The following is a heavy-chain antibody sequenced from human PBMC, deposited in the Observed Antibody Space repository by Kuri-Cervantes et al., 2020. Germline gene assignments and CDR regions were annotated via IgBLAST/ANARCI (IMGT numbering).Heavy chain of an antibody. J-gene: IGHJ3*01. CDR2: IRYDGSNK. D-gene: IGHD3-22*01. V-gene: IGHV3-30*02. CDR1: GFTFSRYS. CDR3: ARDWGHHYDSTSGGL. Sequence: GGSLRLSCAASGFTFSRYSMNWVRQAPGKGLEWVAFIRYDGSNKYYADSVKGRFTISRDNAKSSLYLQMNSLRAEDTAVYYCARDWGHHYDSTSGGLWGQGTMVTVSS.